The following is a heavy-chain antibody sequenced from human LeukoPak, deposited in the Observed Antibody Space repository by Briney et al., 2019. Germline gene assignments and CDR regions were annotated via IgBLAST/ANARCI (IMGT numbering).Heavy chain of an antibody. J-gene: IGHJ4*02. CDR2: IYHSGST. Sequence: SETLSLTCAVSGDSISSGYYWGWIRQPPGRGLEWIGSIYHSGSTYYNPSLKSRVTISVDTSKNQFSLKLSSVTAADTAVYYCARVSYGSGSYYKGFDYWGQGTLVTVSS. V-gene: IGHV4-38-2*01. CDR1: GDSISSGYY. D-gene: IGHD3-10*01. CDR3: ARVSYGSGSYYKGFDY.